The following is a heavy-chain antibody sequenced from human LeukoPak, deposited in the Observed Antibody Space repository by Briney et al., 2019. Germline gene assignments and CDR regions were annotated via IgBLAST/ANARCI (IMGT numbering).Heavy chain of an antibody. V-gene: IGHV1-69*04. Sequence: GASVKVSCKASGGTFSSYAISWVRQAPGQGLEWMGRIIPILGIANYAQKFQGRVTITADKSTSTAYMELSSLRSEDTAVYYCAATVRDFWSGFPLIRENPHAASGYYYFDYWGQGTLVTVSS. CDR2: IIPILGIA. J-gene: IGHJ4*02. CDR3: AATVRDFWSGFPLIRENPHAASGYYYFDY. CDR1: GGTFSSYA. D-gene: IGHD3-3*01.